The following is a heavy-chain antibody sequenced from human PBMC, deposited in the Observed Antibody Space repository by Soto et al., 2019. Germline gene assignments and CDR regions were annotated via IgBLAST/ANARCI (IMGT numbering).Heavy chain of an antibody. CDR1: GYTFTSYG. CDR2: ISVHNGNT. V-gene: IGHV1-18*01. D-gene: IGHD7-27*01. CDR3: ARDLNLGLGDY. J-gene: IGHJ4*02. Sequence: QVQLVQSGAEVKKPGASVKVSCKASGYTFTSYGISWVRQAPGQGLEWMGWISVHNGNTKYAQKLQGRVTMTTDTTTSTAYMEVRSLRSDDSAVYYCARDLNLGLGDYWGQGTLVTVSS.